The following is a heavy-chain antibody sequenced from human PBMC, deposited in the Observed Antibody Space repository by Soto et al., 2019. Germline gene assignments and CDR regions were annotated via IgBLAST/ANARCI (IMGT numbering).Heavy chain of an antibody. J-gene: IGHJ6*02. CDR1: GLTFTDYW. CDR2: IKQDESEK. Sequence: GGSLRLSCVTYGLTFTDYWMSWVRQAPGKGLEWVANIKQDESEKNYLDSVKGRFTISRDNAKNSLYLQMNSLRAEDTAVYFCASVNLRFSYGIDVWGQGTTVTVSS. CDR3: ASVNLRFSYGIDV. D-gene: IGHD3-3*01. V-gene: IGHV3-7*01.